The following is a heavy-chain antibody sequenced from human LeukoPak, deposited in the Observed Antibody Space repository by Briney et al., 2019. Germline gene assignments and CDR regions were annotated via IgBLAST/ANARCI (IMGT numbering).Heavy chain of an antibody. V-gene: IGHV4-39*01. D-gene: IGHD6-6*01. Sequence: SETLSLTCTVSGGSISSSSYYWGWIRQPPGKGLEWIGSIYHSGSTYYNPSLKSRVTISVDTSKNQFSLKLSSVTAADTAVYYCARRVELDYFDYWGQGTLVTVSS. CDR3: ARRVELDYFDY. J-gene: IGHJ4*02. CDR2: IYHSGST. CDR1: GGSISSSSYY.